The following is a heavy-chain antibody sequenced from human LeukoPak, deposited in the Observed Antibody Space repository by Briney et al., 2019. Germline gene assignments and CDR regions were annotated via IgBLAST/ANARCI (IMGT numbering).Heavy chain of an antibody. J-gene: IGHJ4*02. D-gene: IGHD3-22*01. CDR1: GFTLSSYA. CDR2: ISVSGNT. Sequence: PGGSLRLSCAASGFTLSSYAMSWVRQGPGKGLEWVSAISVSGNTYHADSVKGRFTISRVNSKNTLFLQMNSLRAEDTAVYYCAKTRGWSYYYDSSGYQNPAQFDYWGQGVLVTVSS. CDR3: AKTRGWSYYYDSSGYQNPAQFDY. V-gene: IGHV3-23*01.